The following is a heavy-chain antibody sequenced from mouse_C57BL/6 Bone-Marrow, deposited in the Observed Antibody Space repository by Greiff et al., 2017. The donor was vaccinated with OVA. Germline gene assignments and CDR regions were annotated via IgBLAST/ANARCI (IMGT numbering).Heavy chain of an antibody. Sequence: EVQGVESGGDLVKPGGSLKLSCAASGFTFSSYGMSWVRQTPDKRLEWVATISSGGSYTYYPDSVKGRFTISRDNAKNTLYLQMSSLKSEDTAMYYGARQDGSSYGWYFDVWGTGTTVTVSS. CDR1: GFTFSSYG. CDR3: ARQDGSSYGWYFDV. CDR2: ISSGGSYT. V-gene: IGHV5-6*01. J-gene: IGHJ1*03. D-gene: IGHD1-1*01.